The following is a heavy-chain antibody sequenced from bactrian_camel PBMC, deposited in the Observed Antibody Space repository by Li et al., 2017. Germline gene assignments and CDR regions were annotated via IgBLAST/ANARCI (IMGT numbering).Heavy chain of an antibody. CDR1: GFTAKTCS. D-gene: IGHD6*01. CDR2: LFANGGT. Sequence: HVQLVESGGGSVQAGGSLTLSCAASGFTAKTCSWNWYRQSPGKDRELVSSLFANGGTYYADSVKGRFTISRDNAKNTVYLQMTSLNTEDTAVYYCATDGPGGGAWYIDYWGQGTQVTVS. CDR3: ATDGPGGGAWYIDY. V-gene: IGHV3S60*01. J-gene: IGHJ4*01.